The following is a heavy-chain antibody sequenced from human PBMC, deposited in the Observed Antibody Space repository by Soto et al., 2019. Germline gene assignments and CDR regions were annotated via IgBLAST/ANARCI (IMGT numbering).Heavy chain of an antibody. CDR1: GVSIVRSNYY. CDR2: TYYNGNA. J-gene: IGHJ4*02. D-gene: IGHD3-22*01. V-gene: IGHV4-39*01. Sequence: PSETLSLTCTVSGVSIVRSNYYWDWIRQPPGKGLEWIGTTYYNGNAYYNPSLKSRVTMSVDTSKNQFSLKLISVTAADTAVYYCARHFVAVVIKGWGYWGQGTLVTVSS. CDR3: ARHFVAVVIKGWGY.